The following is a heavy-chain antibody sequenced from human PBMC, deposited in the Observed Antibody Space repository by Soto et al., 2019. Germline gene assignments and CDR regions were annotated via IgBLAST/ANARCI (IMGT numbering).Heavy chain of an antibody. CDR2: IYYSGST. D-gene: IGHD6-13*01. Sequence: SETLSLTCTVSAGSISDYYWSWIRQPPGKGLEWIGYIYYSGSTNYNPSLKSRVTISVDTSKNQFSLKLNSVTAADTAVYYCASRHSSPYFDYWGQGTLVTVSS. CDR3: ASRHSSPYFDY. J-gene: IGHJ4*02. CDR1: AGSISDYY. V-gene: IGHV4-59*08.